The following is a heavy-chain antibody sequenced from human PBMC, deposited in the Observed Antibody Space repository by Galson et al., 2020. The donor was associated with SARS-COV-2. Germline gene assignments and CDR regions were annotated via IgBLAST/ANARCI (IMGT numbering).Heavy chain of an antibody. D-gene: IGHD3-22*01. J-gene: IGHJ5*02. Sequence: SETLSLTCAVYGGSLSGYYWSWIRQSPGKGLEWIGEINENGGSNYNPSLRSRVTISGDTSKNQFSLRLRSVTAADTAVYFCARLGGHTRGYNWFDPWGQGTLVTVSS. CDR3: ARLGGHTRGYNWFDP. CDR1: GGSLSGYY. CDR2: INENGGS. V-gene: IGHV4-34*01.